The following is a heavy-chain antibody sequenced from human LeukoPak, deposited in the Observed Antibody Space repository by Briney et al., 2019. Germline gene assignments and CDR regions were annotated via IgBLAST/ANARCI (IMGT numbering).Heavy chain of an antibody. V-gene: IGHV3-48*04. Sequence: GGSLRLSCTASGFTFSLYGMNWVRQAPGKGLEWLSYISSTSDNIYYADSVKGRLTVSRDNAKNSLYLQMSTLRAEDTAIYYCARDRIQWGQDAFDIWGQGTMDTVSS. D-gene: IGHD3-16*01. CDR2: ISSTSDNI. CDR3: ARDRIQWGQDAFDI. J-gene: IGHJ3*02. CDR1: GFTFSLYG.